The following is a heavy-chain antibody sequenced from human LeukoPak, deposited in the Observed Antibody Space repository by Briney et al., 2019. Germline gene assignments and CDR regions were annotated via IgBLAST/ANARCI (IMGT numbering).Heavy chain of an antibody. Sequence: PSQTLSLTCTVSGGSISSGSYYWSWIRQPAGKGLEWIGRIYTSGSTNYNPSLKSRVTISVNTSKNQFSLKLSSVTAADMAVYYCARALRITIFGVVIGWFDPWGQGTLVTVSS. CDR2: IYTSGST. CDR1: GGSISSGSYY. V-gene: IGHV4-61*02. J-gene: IGHJ5*02. CDR3: ARALRITIFGVVIGWFDP. D-gene: IGHD3-3*01.